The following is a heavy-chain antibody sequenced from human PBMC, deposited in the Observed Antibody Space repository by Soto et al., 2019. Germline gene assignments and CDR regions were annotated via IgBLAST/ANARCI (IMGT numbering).Heavy chain of an antibody. V-gene: IGHV1-18*01. Sequence: QVQLVQSGAEVKKPGASVKVSCKASGYTFASYAISWMRQAPGQGLEWMGWISAYNGNTNYAQKLQSRVTMTTDTATSPAYMERRSLRSDDTAVYYCARDPPPPDYWGQGTLVTVSS. CDR2: ISAYNGNT. CDR1: GYTFASYA. CDR3: ARDPPPPDY. J-gene: IGHJ4*02.